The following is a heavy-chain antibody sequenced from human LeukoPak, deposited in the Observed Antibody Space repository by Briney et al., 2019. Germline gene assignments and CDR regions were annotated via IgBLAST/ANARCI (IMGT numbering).Heavy chain of an antibody. V-gene: IGHV4-4*02. J-gene: IGHJ5*02. CDR1: GVSISSSHW. D-gene: IGHD3-22*01. CDR2: IYHDGST. Sequence: SGTLSLTCDVSGVSISSSHWWTWVRQPPGKGLEWIGEIYHDGSTNYNPSLKSRVTISIDKSKNEFSLKLTSVTAADTAFYYCARDYYDSSGKLGSRFDAWGQGTLVTVSS. CDR3: ARDYYDSSGKLGSRFDA.